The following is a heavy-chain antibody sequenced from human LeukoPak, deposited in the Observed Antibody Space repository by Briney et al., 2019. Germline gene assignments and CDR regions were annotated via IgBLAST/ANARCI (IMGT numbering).Heavy chain of an antibody. CDR3: ARVGDGNFDY. V-gene: IGHV4-59*02. J-gene: IGHJ4*02. CDR1: GGSVSSYY. D-gene: IGHD3-10*01. Sequence: SEILSRTCIVSGGSVSSYYWSWIRQPPGKGLEWIGYIYYSGNTNYNPSLKSRVTISIDTSKNQFSLKLSSVTAADTAVYHCARVGDGNFDYWGQGTLVTVSS. CDR2: IYYSGNT.